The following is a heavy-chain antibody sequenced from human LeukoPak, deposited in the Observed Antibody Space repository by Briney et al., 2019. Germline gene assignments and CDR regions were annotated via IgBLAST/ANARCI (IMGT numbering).Heavy chain of an antibody. Sequence: GGSRRLSCAAAGFAFSSYGVHWGRQAPGKGLEWVAVIWYDGSNKYYADPVKGRFTISRDNSKNTLYLQMNSLRAEDTAVYYCARDTVVRYFDWLPYNWNDGGLDYWGQGTLVTVSS. D-gene: IGHD3-9*01. CDR3: ARDTVVRYFDWLPYNWNDGGLDY. V-gene: IGHV3-33*01. CDR1: GFAFSSYG. J-gene: IGHJ4*02. CDR2: IWYDGSNK.